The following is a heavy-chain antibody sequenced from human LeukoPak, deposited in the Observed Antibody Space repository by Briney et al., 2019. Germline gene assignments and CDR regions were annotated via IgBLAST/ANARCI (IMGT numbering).Heavy chain of an antibody. Sequence: GGSLRLSCAASGFTFSSYAMSWVRQAPGKGLEWVSAISGSGGSTYYADSVKGRFTISRDNSKNTLYLQMNSLGAEDTAVYYCAKALGIVVVPATAPEGYWGQGTLVTVSS. CDR3: AKALGIVVVPATAPEGY. CDR2: ISGSGGST. J-gene: IGHJ4*02. D-gene: IGHD2-2*01. CDR1: GFTFSSYA. V-gene: IGHV3-23*01.